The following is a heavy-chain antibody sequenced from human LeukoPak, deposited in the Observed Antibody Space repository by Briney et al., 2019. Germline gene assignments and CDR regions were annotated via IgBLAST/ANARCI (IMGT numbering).Heavy chain of an antibody. J-gene: IGHJ4*02. D-gene: IGHD6-6*01. V-gene: IGHV4-39*07. CDR3: ARGHSSSPFDY. CDR1: GGSISSNYHY. CDR2: IYYTGST. Sequence: TSESLSLTCTVSGGSISSNYHYWGWIRQPPGKGLEWIGSIYYTGSTNYNPSLKSRVTISVDTSKNQFSLKLSSVTAADTAVYYCARGHSSSPFDYWGQGTLVTVSS.